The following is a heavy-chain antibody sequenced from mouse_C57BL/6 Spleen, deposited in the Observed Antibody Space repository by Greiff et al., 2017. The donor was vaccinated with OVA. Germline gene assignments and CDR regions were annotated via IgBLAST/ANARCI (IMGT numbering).Heavy chain of an antibody. J-gene: IGHJ2*01. CDR2: IHPNSGST. V-gene: IGHV1-64*01. Sequence: QVQLQQPGAELVKPGASVKLSCKASGYTFTSYWMHWVKQRPGQGLEWIGMIHPNSGSTNYNEKFKSKATLTVDKSSSTAYMQLSSLTSEDSAVYYCARGDYDYDADFDYWGQGTTLTVSS. CDR1: GYTFTSYW. D-gene: IGHD2-4*01. CDR3: ARGDYDYDADFDY.